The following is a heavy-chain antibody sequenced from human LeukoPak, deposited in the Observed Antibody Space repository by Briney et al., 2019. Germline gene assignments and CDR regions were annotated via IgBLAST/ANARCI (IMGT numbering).Heavy chain of an antibody. CDR1: GGSFSGYY. CDR3: ASTYYYDSSGYYYVNYFDY. CDR2: INHSGST. V-gene: IGHV4-34*01. Sequence: PSETLSLTCAVYGGSFSGYYWSWIRQPPGKGLTWIGEINHSGSTNYNPSLKSRVTISVDTSKNQFSLKLSSVTAADTAVYYCASTYYYDSSGYYYVNYFDYWGQGTLVTVSS. D-gene: IGHD3-22*01. J-gene: IGHJ4*02.